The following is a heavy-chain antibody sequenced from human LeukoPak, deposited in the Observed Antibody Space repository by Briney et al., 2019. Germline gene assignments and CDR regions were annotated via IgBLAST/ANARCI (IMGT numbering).Heavy chain of an antibody. Sequence: SETLSLTCAVSGGSISSGGYSWSWIRQPRGKGLEWIGYIYHSGSTYYNPSLKSRVTISVDRSKNQFSLKLSSVTAADTAVYYCASVIAAAGTDYYGMDVWGQGTTVTVSS. CDR1: GGSISSGGYS. CDR2: IYHSGST. D-gene: IGHD6-13*01. V-gene: IGHV4-30-2*01. J-gene: IGHJ6*02. CDR3: ASVIAAAGTDYYGMDV.